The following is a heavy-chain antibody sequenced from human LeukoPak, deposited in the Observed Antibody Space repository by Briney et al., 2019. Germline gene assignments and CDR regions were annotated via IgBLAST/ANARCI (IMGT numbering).Heavy chain of an antibody. CDR2: MNPNSGNT. Sequence: SVEVSCKASGYTFTSYDINWVRQATGQGLEWMGWMNPNSGNTGYAQKFQGRVTMTRNTSISTAYMELSSLRSEDTAVYYCAILGRNIVVVPAASDNFYYWGHGTLVTVSS. CDR3: AILGRNIVVVPAASDNFYY. J-gene: IGHJ4*01. V-gene: IGHV1-8*01. D-gene: IGHD2-2*01. CDR1: GYTFTSYD.